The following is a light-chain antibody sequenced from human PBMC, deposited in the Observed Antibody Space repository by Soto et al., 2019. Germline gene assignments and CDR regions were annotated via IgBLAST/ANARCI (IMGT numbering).Light chain of an antibody. V-gene: IGLV2-23*01. J-gene: IGLJ1*01. CDR1: SSDIGSSNL. Sequence: QSVLTQPASVSGSPGQSITISCTGTSSDIGSSNLVSWYQDHPGKAPKLIIYEATQRPSGISYRFSGSKSGNTASLTIPGLQAEDEADYYCCSYAGSNTYVFGTGTKVTVL. CDR3: CSYAGSNTYV. CDR2: EAT.